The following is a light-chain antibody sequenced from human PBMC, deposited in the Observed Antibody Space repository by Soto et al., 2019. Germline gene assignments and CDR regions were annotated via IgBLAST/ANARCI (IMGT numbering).Light chain of an antibody. CDR3: QQRSNWPPIT. V-gene: IGKV3-11*01. CDR1: QSVSSY. J-gene: IGKJ5*01. Sequence: EIVLTQSPGTLSLSPGERATLSCRASQSVSSYLVWYQQKPGQAPRLLIYDAANRATGIPARFSGSGSGTDFTLTISSLEHEEFAVYYCQQRSNWPPITFGQGTRLEIK. CDR2: DAA.